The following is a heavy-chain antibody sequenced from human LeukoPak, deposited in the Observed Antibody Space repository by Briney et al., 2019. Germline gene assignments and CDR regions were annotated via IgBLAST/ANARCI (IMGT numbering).Heavy chain of an antibody. J-gene: IGHJ4*02. Sequence: KPSETLSLTCTVSGGSISSYYWSWIRQPPGKGLEWIGYIYYSGSTNYNPSLKSRVTISVDTSKNQFSLKLSSVTAADTAVYYCARMEMVRGVISNFDYWGQGTLVTVSS. CDR1: GGSISSYY. CDR2: IYYSGST. CDR3: ARMEMVRGVISNFDY. D-gene: IGHD3-10*01. V-gene: IGHV4-59*01.